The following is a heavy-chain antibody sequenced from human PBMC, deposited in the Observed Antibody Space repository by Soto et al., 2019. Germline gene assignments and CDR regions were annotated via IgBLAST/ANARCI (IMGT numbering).Heavy chain of an antibody. J-gene: IGHJ5*01. CDR3: ARVHQGCSANNCYFDP. Sequence: NLSETLSLTCTLSGGSVRAPDWWNWVRQSPDKGLEWIAEVHISGHSNYNPSLRSRVSVSIDSSKNQFYLNLNSVTAADTAIYYCARVHQGCSANNCYFDPWGQGTQVTVSS. CDR2: VHISGHS. V-gene: IGHV4-4*02. CDR1: GGSVRAPDW. D-gene: IGHD1-1*01.